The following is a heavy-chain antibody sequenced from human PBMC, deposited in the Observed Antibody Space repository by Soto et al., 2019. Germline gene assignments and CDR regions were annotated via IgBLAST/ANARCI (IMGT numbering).Heavy chain of an antibody. CDR3: ARGRGYSGDDHYYYFDMDV. CDR1: GGTFNNYP. CDR2: SIPIFGTA. D-gene: IGHD5-12*01. Sequence: SVKVSCKASGGTFNNYPITWLRQAPGEGLEWMGGSIPIFGTANYAQKFQGRVTISVDESTSTAYMELSSLRSEDTAVYYCARGRGYSGDDHYYYFDMDVWGQGTTVTVSS. V-gene: IGHV1-69*13. J-gene: IGHJ6*02.